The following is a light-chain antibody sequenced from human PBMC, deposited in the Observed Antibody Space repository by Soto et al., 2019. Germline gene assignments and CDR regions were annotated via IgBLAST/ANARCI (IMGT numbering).Light chain of an antibody. CDR3: QQLNAYPHS. V-gene: IGKV1-9*01. Sequence: DIQLTQSPSFLSASVGDRVTITCRASQDITNYLAWYLQKPGKAPKLLIYGASTLQSGVPSRFSGSGSGSEFTLTVSSLQPEDFATYYCQQLNAYPHSFGGGTKVDSK. CDR1: QDITNY. J-gene: IGKJ4*01. CDR2: GAS.